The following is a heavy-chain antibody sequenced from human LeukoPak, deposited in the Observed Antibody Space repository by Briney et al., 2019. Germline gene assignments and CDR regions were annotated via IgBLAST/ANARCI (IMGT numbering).Heavy chain of an antibody. CDR2: IYYSGST. D-gene: IGHD3-22*01. V-gene: IGHV4-30-4*01. Sequence: SETLSLTCTVSGGSISSGDYYWSWIRQPPGKGLVWIGYIYYSGSTYYNPSLKSRVTISVDTSKNQFSLKLSSVTAADTAVYYCAAWGNYDSSGYRRIDYWGQGTLVTVSS. CDR3: AAWGNYDSSGYRRIDY. CDR1: GGSISSGDYY. J-gene: IGHJ4*02.